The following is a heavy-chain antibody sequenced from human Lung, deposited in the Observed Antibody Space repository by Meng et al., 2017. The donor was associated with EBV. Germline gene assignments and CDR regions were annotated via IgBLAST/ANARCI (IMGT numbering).Heavy chain of an antibody. CDR1: GGSISSYY. Sequence: VQLQEAGPGLVKPSETLSLTCTVSGGSISSYYWSWIRQPPGKGLEWIGYIYYSGSTNYNPSLKSRVTISVDTSKNQFSLKLSSVTAADTAVYYCARDRGMRGWFDPWGQGTLVTVSS. J-gene: IGHJ5*02. CDR3: ARDRGMRGWFDP. D-gene: IGHD3-16*01. V-gene: IGHV4-59*01. CDR2: IYYSGST.